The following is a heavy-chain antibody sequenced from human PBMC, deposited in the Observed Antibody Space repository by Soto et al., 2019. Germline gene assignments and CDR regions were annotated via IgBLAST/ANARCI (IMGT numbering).Heavy chain of an antibody. CDR2: IIPIFGTA. V-gene: IGHV1-69*12. CDR3: ARGVVAATYNWFDP. D-gene: IGHD2-15*01. Sequence: QVQLVQSGAEVKKPGSSVKVSCKASGGTFSSYAISWVRQAPGQGLEWMGGIIPIFGTANYAQKFQGRVKITADDSTSTDYMELTSLRSEDTAVYYWARGVVAATYNWFDPWGQGTLVTVSS. CDR1: GGTFSSYA. J-gene: IGHJ5*02.